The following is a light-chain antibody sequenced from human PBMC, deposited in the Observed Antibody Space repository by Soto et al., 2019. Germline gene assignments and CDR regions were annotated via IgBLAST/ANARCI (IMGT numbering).Light chain of an antibody. CDR1: QSVSSSY. Sequence: EIVLTQSPGTLSLSQGERATLSCRASQSVSSSYLAWYQQKPGQAPRLLIYDASNRATGIPDRFSGSGSGTDFTLTISRLEPEDFAVYYCQQYGSSGTFGQGTKVDI. V-gene: IGKV3-20*01. J-gene: IGKJ1*01. CDR2: DAS. CDR3: QQYGSSGT.